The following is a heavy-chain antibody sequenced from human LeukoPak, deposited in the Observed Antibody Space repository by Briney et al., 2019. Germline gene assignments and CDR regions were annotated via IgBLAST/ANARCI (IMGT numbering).Heavy chain of an antibody. V-gene: IGHV3-7*01. CDR3: ARDRYYYYGMDV. J-gene: IGHJ6*02. Sequence: PGGSLRLSCAASGFTFSGYWMNWVRQAPGKGLEWVANIKQDGSEKYYVDSVKGRFTISRDNAKNSLYLQMSSLRAEDTAVYYCARDRYYYYGMDVWGQGTTVTVSS. CDR1: GFTFSGYW. CDR2: IKQDGSEK.